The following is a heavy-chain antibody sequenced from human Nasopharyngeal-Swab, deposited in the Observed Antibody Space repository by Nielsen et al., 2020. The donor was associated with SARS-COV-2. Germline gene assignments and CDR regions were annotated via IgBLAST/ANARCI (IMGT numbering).Heavy chain of an antibody. CDR2: ISGSGGSI. J-gene: IGHJ2*01. V-gene: IGHV3-23*01. CDR1: GFTFSSYA. Sequence: GESLKISCATLGFTFSSYAMSWVRQAPGKGLEWVSTISGSGGSIYYADSVKGRFTISRDNSKNTLYLQMNSLRAEDTAVYYCATDYSAIVVAWRLWGRGTLVTVSS. D-gene: IGHD2-2*01. CDR3: ATDYSAIVVAWRL.